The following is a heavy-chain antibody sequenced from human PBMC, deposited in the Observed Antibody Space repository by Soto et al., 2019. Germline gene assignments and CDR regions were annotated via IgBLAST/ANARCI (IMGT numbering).Heavy chain of an antibody. Sequence: QVQLVESGGDLVKPGGSLRLSCAASGFTFTDYFMSWIRQAPGKGLEWVSYISSSGTTIYYADSLKGRFTVSRDNAKNSLYLQMNSLRTDDTAVYFCAREWQLFAFDIWGQGTMVTVSS. J-gene: IGHJ3*02. CDR2: ISSSGTTI. V-gene: IGHV3-11*01. D-gene: IGHD6-13*01. CDR3: AREWQLFAFDI. CDR1: GFTFTDYF.